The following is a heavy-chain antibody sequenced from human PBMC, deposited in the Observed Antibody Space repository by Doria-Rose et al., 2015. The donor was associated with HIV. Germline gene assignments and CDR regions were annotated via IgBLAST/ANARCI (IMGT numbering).Heavy chain of an antibody. CDR2: IFSDDER. Sequence: QVTLKESGPVLVKPTETLTLTCTVSGVSLSSPGMGVSWIRQPPGEAPEWLANIFSDDERSYKTSLKSRLTISRGTSKSQVVLTMTDMDPVDTATYYCARIKSSRWYHKYYFDFWGQGTLVIVSA. V-gene: IGHV2-26*01. CDR1: GVSLSSPGMG. J-gene: IGHJ4*02. D-gene: IGHD6-13*01. CDR3: ARIKSSRWYHKYYFDF.